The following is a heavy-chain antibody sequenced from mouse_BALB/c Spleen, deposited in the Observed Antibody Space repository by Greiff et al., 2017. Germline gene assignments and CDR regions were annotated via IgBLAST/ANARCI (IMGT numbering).Heavy chain of an antibody. Sequence: EVKLMESGGGLVKPGGSLKLSCAASGFTFSSYAMSWVRQTPEKRLEWVASISSGGSTYYPDSVKGRFTISRDNARNILYLQMSSLRSEDTAMYYCARDSSGWFDYWGQGTTLTVSS. V-gene: IGHV5-6-5*01. CDR2: ISSGGST. J-gene: IGHJ2*01. CDR1: GFTFSSYA. D-gene: IGHD3-1*01. CDR3: ARDSSGWFDY.